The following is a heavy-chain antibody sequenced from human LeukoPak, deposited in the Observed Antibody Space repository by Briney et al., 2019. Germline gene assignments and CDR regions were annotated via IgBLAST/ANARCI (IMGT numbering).Heavy chain of an antibody. Sequence: ASVKVSCKASGYTFTSYDINWVRQATGQGLEWMGWMNPNSGNTGYAQKFQGRVTMTRNTSISTAYMELGSLRSEDTAVYYCARENVEMATDDFDYWGQGTLVTVSS. CDR2: MNPNSGNT. CDR3: ARENVEMATDDFDY. V-gene: IGHV1-8*01. D-gene: IGHD5-24*01. J-gene: IGHJ4*02. CDR1: GYTFTSYD.